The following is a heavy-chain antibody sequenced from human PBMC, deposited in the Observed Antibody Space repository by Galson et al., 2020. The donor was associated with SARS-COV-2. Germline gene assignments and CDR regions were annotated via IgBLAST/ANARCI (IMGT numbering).Heavy chain of an antibody. Sequence: SETLSLTCAVYGGSFSGFYWSWIRQPPGKGREWIGEINHSGSTNYNPSLKSRVTISVDTSKKQFSLKLGSVTAADTAVYYCARARVITIFGVIITRDAFDIWGQGAMVTVSS. J-gene: IGHJ3*02. CDR2: INHSGST. CDR1: GGSFSGFY. D-gene: IGHD3-3*01. V-gene: IGHV4-34*01. CDR3: ARARVITIFGVIITRDAFDI.